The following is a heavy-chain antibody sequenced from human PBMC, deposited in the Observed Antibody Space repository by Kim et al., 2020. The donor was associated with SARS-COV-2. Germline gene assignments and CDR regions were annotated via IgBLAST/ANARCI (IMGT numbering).Heavy chain of an antibody. J-gene: IGHJ6*02. CDR3: AGGTGDYGMDV. Sequence: TNSNPSRKSRVTISVATSKNPFSLKLGSVTAADTAVYYCAGGTGDYGMDVWGQGTTVTGSS. V-gene: IGHV4-59*09. D-gene: IGHD1-26*01. CDR2: T.